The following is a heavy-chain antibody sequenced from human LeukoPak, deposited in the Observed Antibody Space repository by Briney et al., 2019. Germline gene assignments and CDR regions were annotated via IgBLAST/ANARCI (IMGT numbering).Heavy chain of an antibody. CDR2: TSGSGGDT. Sequence: GGSLRLSCAASGFTFSTYDMSWVRQAPGKGLEWVSRTSGSGGDTYYADSVKGRFTISRDNSKNTVYLQMNSLRAEDTAVYYCAKQLSGFFGVAYFDYWGQGTLVTVSS. V-gene: IGHV3-23*01. J-gene: IGHJ4*02. D-gene: IGHD3-3*01. CDR1: GFTFSTYD. CDR3: AKQLSGFFGVAYFDY.